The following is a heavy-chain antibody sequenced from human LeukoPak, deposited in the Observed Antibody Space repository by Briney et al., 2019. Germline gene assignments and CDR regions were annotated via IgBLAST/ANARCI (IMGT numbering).Heavy chain of an antibody. CDR1: GFTFSSYW. CDR3: ARDKGSSTYYDFWSGYCWFDP. CDR2: IKQDGSEK. Sequence: GGSLRLSCAASGFTFSSYWMSWVRQAPGKWLEWVANIKQDGSEKYYVDSVKGRFTISRDNAKNSLYLQMNSLRAEDTAVYYCARDKGSSTYYDFWSGYCWFDPWGQGTLVTVSS. J-gene: IGHJ5*02. V-gene: IGHV3-7*01. D-gene: IGHD3-3*01.